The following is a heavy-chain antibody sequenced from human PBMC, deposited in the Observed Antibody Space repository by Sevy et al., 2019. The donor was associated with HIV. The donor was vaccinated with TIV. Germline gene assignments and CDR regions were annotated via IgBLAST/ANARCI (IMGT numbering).Heavy chain of an antibody. CDR3: AKTDRISALGQFDY. Sequence: GGSLRLSCAASGFTFSRFAMSWVRQAPGKGLEWVSIISGSGDITYYAQSVKGRFTISRDNSKNTLSLQMNSLRAEDTAIYFCAKTDRISALGQFDYWGQGTLVTVSS. V-gene: IGHV3-23*01. CDR2: ISGSGDIT. CDR1: GFTFSRFA. D-gene: IGHD6-13*01. J-gene: IGHJ4*02.